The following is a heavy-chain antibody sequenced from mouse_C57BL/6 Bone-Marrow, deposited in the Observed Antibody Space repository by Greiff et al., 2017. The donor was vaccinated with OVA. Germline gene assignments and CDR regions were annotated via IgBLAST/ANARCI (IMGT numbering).Heavy chain of an antibody. Sequence: QVQLQQSGPELVKPGASVKISCKASGYAFSSSWMNWVKQRPGKGLEWIGRIYPGDGDTNYNGKFKGKATLTADKSSSTAYMQLSSLTSEDSAVYFCARSSYSNYPLAYWYFDVWGTETTVTVSS. V-gene: IGHV1-82*01. CDR1: GYAFSSSW. CDR2: IYPGDGDT. CDR3: ARSSYSNYPLAYWYFDV. J-gene: IGHJ1*03. D-gene: IGHD2-5*01.